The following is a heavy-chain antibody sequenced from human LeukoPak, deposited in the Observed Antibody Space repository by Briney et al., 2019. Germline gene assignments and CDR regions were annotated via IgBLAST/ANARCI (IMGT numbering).Heavy chain of an antibody. Sequence: ASVKVSCKASGGTFSSYAISWVRQAPGQGLEWMGGIIPIFGTANYAQKFQGRVMITADKSTSTAYMELSSLRSEDTAVYYCAREHCSGGSCSHGDWGQGTLVTVSS. D-gene: IGHD2-15*01. V-gene: IGHV1-69*06. J-gene: IGHJ4*02. CDR2: IIPIFGTA. CDR1: GGTFSSYA. CDR3: AREHCSGGSCSHGD.